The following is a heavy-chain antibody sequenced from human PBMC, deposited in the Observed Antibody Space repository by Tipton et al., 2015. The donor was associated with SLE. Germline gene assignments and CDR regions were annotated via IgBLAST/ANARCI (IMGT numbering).Heavy chain of an antibody. J-gene: IGHJ3*02. CDR2: IYYSGST. CDR1: GGSISSSSYY. Sequence: TLSLTCTVSGGSISSSSYYWGWIRQPPGKGLEWIGYIYYSGSTNYNPSLKSRVTISVDTSKNQFSLKLSSVTAADTAVYYCASGERASAFDIWGQGTMVTVSS. V-gene: IGHV4-61*05. CDR3: ASGERASAFDI. D-gene: IGHD3-10*01.